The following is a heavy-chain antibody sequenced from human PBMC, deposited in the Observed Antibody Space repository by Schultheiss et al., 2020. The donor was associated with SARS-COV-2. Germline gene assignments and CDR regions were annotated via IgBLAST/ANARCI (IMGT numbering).Heavy chain of an antibody. V-gene: IGHV3-74*01. Sequence: GGSLRLSCAASGFTFSSYAMHWVRQAPGKGLVWISRVHRDGSMTGYADSVKGRFTISRDNAKNTLYLQMKSLRADDTAVYYCARGTICMDVWGQGTTVTVSS. CDR2: VHRDGSMT. D-gene: IGHD3-3*01. CDR1: GFTFSSYA. CDR3: ARGTICMDV. J-gene: IGHJ6*02.